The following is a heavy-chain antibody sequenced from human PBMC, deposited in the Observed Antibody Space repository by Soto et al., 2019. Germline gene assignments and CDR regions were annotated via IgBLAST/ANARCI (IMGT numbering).Heavy chain of an antibody. CDR3: ASSYYDILTGYYYDTFNI. CDR1: GGSISSYY. V-gene: IGHV4-59*01. CDR2: IYYSGST. Sequence: PSETLSLTCTVSGGSISSYYWSWIRQPPGKGLEWIGYIYYSGSTNYNPSLKSRVSISVDTSKNQLSLKLSSVTAADTAVYCCASSYYDILTGYYYDTFNIWGQGTMVTVSS. D-gene: IGHD3-9*01. J-gene: IGHJ3*02.